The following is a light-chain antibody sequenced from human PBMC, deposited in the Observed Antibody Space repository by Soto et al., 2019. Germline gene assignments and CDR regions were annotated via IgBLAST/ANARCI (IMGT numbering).Light chain of an antibody. V-gene: IGLV1-44*01. Sequence: QSVLTQPPSASGTPGQRVTISCSGSSSNIGPNTVSWYQQLPGTAPKLLIYYNNQRPSGVPDRFSGSKSGTSASLAISGLQSEDEADFYCAAWDDSLNGPVFGTGTKVTVL. CDR2: YNN. CDR1: SSNIGPNT. J-gene: IGLJ1*01. CDR3: AAWDDSLNGPV.